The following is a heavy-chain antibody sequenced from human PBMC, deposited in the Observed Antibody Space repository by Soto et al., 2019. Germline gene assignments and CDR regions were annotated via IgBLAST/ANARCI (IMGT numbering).Heavy chain of an antibody. V-gene: IGHV1-69*06. D-gene: IGHD6-25*01. CDR1: GGTFSSYA. CDR3: ARDLTAAASYYYYGMDV. CDR2: IIPIFGTA. J-gene: IGHJ6*02. Sequence: QVQLVQSGAEVKKPGSSVKVSCKASGGTFSSYAISWVRQAPGQGLGWMGGIIPIFGTANYAQKFQGRVTITADKSTSTAYMELSSLRSEDTAVYYCARDLTAAASYYYYGMDVWGQGTTVTVSS.